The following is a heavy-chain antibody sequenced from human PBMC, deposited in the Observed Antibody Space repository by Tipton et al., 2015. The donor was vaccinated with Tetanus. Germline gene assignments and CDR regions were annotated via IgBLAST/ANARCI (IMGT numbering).Heavy chain of an antibody. CDR2: IYESGDT. D-gene: IGHD3-3*01. J-gene: IGHJ4*02. CDR1: GGSIRGGTFY. Sequence: TLSLTCTVSGGSIRGGTFYWGWIRQPPGKGLEWIGSIYESGDTYYIPSLKSRVTISVDTSKNQFSLNLNSMAAADTGVLYCARHQSGYFTPFDYWGQGNLVTVSS. CDR3: ARHQSGYFTPFDY. V-gene: IGHV4-39*01.